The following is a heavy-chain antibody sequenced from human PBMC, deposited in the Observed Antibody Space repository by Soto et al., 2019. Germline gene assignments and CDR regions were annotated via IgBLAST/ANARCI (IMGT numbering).Heavy chain of an antibody. J-gene: IGHJ6*02. CDR2: IYFSGST. CDR3: ARDRTIVGASDTYYYGMSV. CDR1: SGSISSYY. V-gene: IGHV4-59*01. Sequence: SETLSLTCTVSSGSISSYYWSWIRQPPGKGLEWIGHIYFSGSTKYNPSLKSRVTMSVDTSKNQFFLKVSSVTAADSAVYYCARDRTIVGASDTYYYGMSVWGQGTQVTVSS. D-gene: IGHD1-26*01.